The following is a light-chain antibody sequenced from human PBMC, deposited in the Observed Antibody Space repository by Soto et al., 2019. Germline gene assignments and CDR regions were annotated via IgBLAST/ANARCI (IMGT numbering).Light chain of an antibody. CDR3: QQYKSGYT. J-gene: IGKJ2*01. Sequence: DIQMTQFPSTLSASVGDRVTITCRASQTISGWLAWYQQKPGQAPKLLIYDASSLESGVPSRFSGSESGTEFTLTISTVQPDDLGTYYCQQYKSGYTFGQGTKLAIK. CDR1: QTISGW. V-gene: IGKV1-5*01. CDR2: DAS.